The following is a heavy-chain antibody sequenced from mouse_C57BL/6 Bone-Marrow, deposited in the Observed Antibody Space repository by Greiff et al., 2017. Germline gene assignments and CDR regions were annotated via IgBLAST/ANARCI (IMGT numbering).Heavy chain of an antibody. CDR1: GYTFTDYE. J-gene: IGHJ4*01. Sequence: QVQLQQSGAELVRPGASVTLSCKASGYTFTDYEMHWVKQTPVHGLEWIGAIDPETGGTAYKQKFKGKAILTADKSSSTAYMELRSLTSEDSAVYYYTLTTVAHYAVRYWGQGTSVTVSS. V-gene: IGHV1-15*01. CDR2: IDPETGGT. D-gene: IGHD1-1*01. CDR3: TLTTVAHYAVRY.